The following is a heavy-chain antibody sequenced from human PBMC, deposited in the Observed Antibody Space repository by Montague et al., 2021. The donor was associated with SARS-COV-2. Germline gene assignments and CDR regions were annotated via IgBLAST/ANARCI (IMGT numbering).Heavy chain of an antibody. CDR2: IYYSGST. CDR3: VRGVTMARAIISYFDY. Sequence: SETLSLTCTVSGGSISSSTYYWGWIRQPPGKGLEWIANIYYSGSTYYNPSLKSRVTMSVHTSKNQFSLNLNSVTAADTAVYYCVRGVTMARAIISYFDYWGQGTLVTVSS. D-gene: IGHD3-10*01. J-gene: IGHJ4*02. V-gene: IGHV4-39*07. CDR1: GGSISSSTYY.